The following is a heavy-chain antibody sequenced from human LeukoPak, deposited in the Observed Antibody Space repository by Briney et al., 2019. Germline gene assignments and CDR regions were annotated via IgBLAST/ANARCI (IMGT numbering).Heavy chain of an antibody. CDR1: GFTFTSYA. CDR3: AKGGFYGDYPYGMDV. D-gene: IGHD4-17*01. J-gene: IGHJ6*02. CDR2: ISGSGGGT. V-gene: IGHV3-23*01. Sequence: GGSLRLSCAASGFTFTSYAMSWVRQAPGKGLEWVSAISGSGGGTYYADSVKGRFTISRDNSKNTLYLQMNSLRAEDTAVYYCAKGGFYGDYPYGMDVWGQGTTVTVSS.